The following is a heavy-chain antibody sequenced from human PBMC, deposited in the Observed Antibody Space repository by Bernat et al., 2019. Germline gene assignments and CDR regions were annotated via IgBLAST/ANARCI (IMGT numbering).Heavy chain of an antibody. CDR2: ISSSSSYT. D-gene: IGHD6-19*01. V-gene: IGHV3-11*05. J-gene: IGHJ6*02. Sequence: QVQLVESGGGLVKPGGSLRLSCAASGFTFSDYYMSWIRQALGKGLEWVSYISSSSSYTNYADSVKGRFTISRDNAKNSLYLQMNSLRAEDTAVYYCASGSNSSGWHYYYGMDVWGQGTTVTVSS. CDR1: GFTFSDYY. CDR3: ASGSNSSGWHYYYGMDV.